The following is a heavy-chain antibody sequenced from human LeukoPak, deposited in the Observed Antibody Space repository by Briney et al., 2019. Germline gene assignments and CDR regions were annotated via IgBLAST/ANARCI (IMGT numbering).Heavy chain of an antibody. D-gene: IGHD3-22*01. CDR2: ISAYNGNT. J-gene: IGHJ4*02. Sequence: ASVKVSCKASGYTFTSYGISWVRQAPGQGLEWMGWISAYNGNTNYAQKLQGRVTMTTDTSTSTAYMELRSLRSDDTAVYYCARLMGPYYYDSSGAPDYWGQGTLVTVSS. CDR3: ARLMGPYYYDSSGAPDY. V-gene: IGHV1-18*01. CDR1: GYTFTSYG.